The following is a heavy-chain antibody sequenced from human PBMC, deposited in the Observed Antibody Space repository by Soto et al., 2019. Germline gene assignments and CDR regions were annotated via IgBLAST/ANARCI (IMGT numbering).Heavy chain of an antibody. V-gene: IGHV4-59*01. D-gene: IGHD1-26*01. J-gene: IGHJ4*02. Sequence: QVRLQESGPGLVKPSETLSLTCAVSGTSFGTYYWSWIRQPPGKGLEWIGYIFYSGHLKYNPSLKGRLPISVDPPKKQLSLRLTPVTAADTAVYYCAREGGGYRFDYWGQGALVTVSS. CDR2: IFYSGHL. CDR3: AREGGGYRFDY. CDR1: GTSFGTYY.